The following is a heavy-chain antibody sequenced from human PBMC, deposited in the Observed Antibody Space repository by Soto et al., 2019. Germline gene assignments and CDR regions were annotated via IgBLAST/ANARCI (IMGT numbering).Heavy chain of an antibody. CDR3: ARIGEPTYYYYMDV. Sequence: GGSLRLSCAASGFTFSSYLMSWVRQAPGKGLEWVANIKQDGSEKYYVDSVKGRFTISRDNAKNSLYLQMNSLRAEDTAVYYCARIGEPTYYYYMDVWGKGTTVTVSS. J-gene: IGHJ6*03. CDR2: IKQDGSEK. D-gene: IGHD3-10*01. V-gene: IGHV3-7*01. CDR1: GFTFSSYL.